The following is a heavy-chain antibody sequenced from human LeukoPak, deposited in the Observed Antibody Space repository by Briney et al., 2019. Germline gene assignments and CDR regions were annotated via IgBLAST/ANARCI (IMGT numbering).Heavy chain of an antibody. V-gene: IGHV3-48*04. CDR1: GFTFSIYS. Sequence: GGSLRLSCAASGFTFSIYSMNWVRQAPGKGLEWVSYISSSGSTIYYADSVKGRFTISRDNAKNSLYLQMNSLRAEDTAVYYCARYDYYGSGSSLGYWGQGTLVTVSS. CDR2: ISSSGSTI. D-gene: IGHD3-10*01. J-gene: IGHJ4*02. CDR3: ARYDYYGSGSSLGY.